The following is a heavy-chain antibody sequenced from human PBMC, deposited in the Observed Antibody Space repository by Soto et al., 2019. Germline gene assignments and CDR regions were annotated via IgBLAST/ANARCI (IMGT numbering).Heavy chain of an antibody. CDR2: ISSSGANT. CDR1: GLTFSNYG. CDR3: AKGTVDY. Sequence: PCGSLSLSCAVSGLTFSNYGMTWVSQAPGKGLEWVSDISSSGANTYYADAVKGRFTNSRDNSKNTLFLQMNILRADDTAGYYCAKGTVDYWGLGTLVTVSS. V-gene: IGHV3-23*01. J-gene: IGHJ4*02.